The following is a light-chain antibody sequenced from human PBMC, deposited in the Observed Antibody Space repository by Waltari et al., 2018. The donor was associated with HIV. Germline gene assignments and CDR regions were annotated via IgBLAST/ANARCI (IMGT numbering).Light chain of an antibody. J-gene: IGLJ3*02. CDR2: STN. Sequence: QTVVTQEPSFSVSHGGTVTLTCGLSSGSVSTSYYTSWYQQTPGQAPRTLIYSTNTRSSGVPDRFSGSILGNKAALTITGAQADDESDYYCVLYMGSGIWVFGGGTKLTVL. V-gene: IGLV8-61*01. CDR1: SGSVSTSYY. CDR3: VLYMGSGIWV.